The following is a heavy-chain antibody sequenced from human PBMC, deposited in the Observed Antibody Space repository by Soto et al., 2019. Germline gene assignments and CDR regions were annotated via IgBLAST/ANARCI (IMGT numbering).Heavy chain of an antibody. V-gene: IGHV1-3*01. CDR2: INAGNGST. D-gene: IGHD1-26*01. Sequence: PSVKVSCKASGYTFTNYAMHWVRQAPGQRLEWMGWINAGNGSTKYSQKFQGRVTITRDTSASTAYMELSSLRSEDTAVYYCARGGSLYWYFDLWGRGTLVTVSS. CDR1: GYTFTNYA. CDR3: ARGGSLYWYFDL. J-gene: IGHJ2*01.